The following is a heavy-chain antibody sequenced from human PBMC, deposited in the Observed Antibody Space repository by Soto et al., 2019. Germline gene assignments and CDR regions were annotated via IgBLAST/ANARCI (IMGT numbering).Heavy chain of an antibody. D-gene: IGHD6-13*01. CDR1: GFTFSSYG. J-gene: IGHJ5*02. Sequence: QVQLVESGGGVVQPGRSLRLSCAASGFTFSSYGMHWVRQAPGKGLEWVAVISYDGSNKYYADSVKGRFTISRDNSKNTLYLQMNSLRAEDTAVYYCAKDLIAAVGDTNWFDPWGQGTLVTVFS. CDR3: AKDLIAAVGDTNWFDP. V-gene: IGHV3-30*18. CDR2: ISYDGSNK.